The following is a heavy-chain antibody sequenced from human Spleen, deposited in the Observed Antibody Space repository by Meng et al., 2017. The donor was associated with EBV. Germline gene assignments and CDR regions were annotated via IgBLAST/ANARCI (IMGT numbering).Heavy chain of an antibody. J-gene: IGHJ4*02. CDR2: INPSVGST. D-gene: IGHD3-22*01. Sequence: QWKLWQSGAEVKKPGASAKVSCKASGYTFTSYSMQWVRQAPGQGLEWMGFINPSVGSTGYAQKFQGRVTMTRDTSTNTVYMELSSLRSEDTAVYYCARDLASSGYGGYFDYWGQGTLVTVSS. V-gene: IGHV1-46*01. CDR1: GYTFTSYS. CDR3: ARDLASSGYGGYFDY.